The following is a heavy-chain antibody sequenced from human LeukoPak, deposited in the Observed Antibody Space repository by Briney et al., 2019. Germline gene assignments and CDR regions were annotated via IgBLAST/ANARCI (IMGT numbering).Heavy chain of an antibody. CDR2: ISSSSSYI. D-gene: IGHD2-15*01. V-gene: IGHV3-21*01. CDR1: GFTFSSYS. Sequence: GGSLRLSCAASGFTFSSYSMNWVRQAPGKGLEWVSSISSSSSYIYYADSVKGRFTISRDNAKNSLYLQMSTLRAEDTAVYHCARDGRPCSGGSCYWGGRNYFDYWGQGTLVTVSP. CDR3: ARDGRPCSGGSCYWGGRNYFDY. J-gene: IGHJ4*02.